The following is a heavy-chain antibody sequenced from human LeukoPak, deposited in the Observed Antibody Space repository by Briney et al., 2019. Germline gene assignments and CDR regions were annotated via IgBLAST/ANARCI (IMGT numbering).Heavy chain of an antibody. J-gene: IGHJ5*02. D-gene: IGHD1-26*01. CDR1: GGTFSSYT. CDR3: ARGGTDSGSYYEAWFDP. Sequence: SVKVSCKAYGGTFSSYTISWVRQAPGQGLEWMGRIIPILGIANYAQKFQGRVTITADKSTSTAYMELSSLRSEDTAVYYCARGGTDSGSYYEAWFDPWGQGTLVTVSS. CDR2: IIPILGIA. V-gene: IGHV1-69*02.